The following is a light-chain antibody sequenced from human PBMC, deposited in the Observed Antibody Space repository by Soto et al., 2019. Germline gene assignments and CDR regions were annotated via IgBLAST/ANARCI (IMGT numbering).Light chain of an antibody. CDR3: QQYITYSHT. V-gene: IGKV1-5*03. J-gene: IGKJ2*01. CDR1: QSISNG. Sequence: DIQMTQSPSTLSASVGDRVTITCRASQSISNGLAWYQQKPGKAPKLLIYRASALESVVPSRFSGSGSGTEFTLTSSSLQPDDFATYYCQQYITYSHTFGQGTKLEI. CDR2: RAS.